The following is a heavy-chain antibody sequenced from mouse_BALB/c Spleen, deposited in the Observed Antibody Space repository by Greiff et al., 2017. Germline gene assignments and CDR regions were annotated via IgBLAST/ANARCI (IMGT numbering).Heavy chain of an antibody. CDR2: INPYNDGT. J-gene: IGHJ4*01. V-gene: IGHV1-14*01. Sequence: VQLQQSGAELVKPGASVKLSCTASGFNIKDTYMHWVKQKPGQGLEWIGYINPYNDGTKYNEKFKGKATLTSDKSSSTAYMELSSLTSEDSAVYYCARWLLRYYAMDYWGQGTSVTVSS. CDR3: ARWLLRYYAMDY. D-gene: IGHD2-3*01. CDR1: GFNIKDTY.